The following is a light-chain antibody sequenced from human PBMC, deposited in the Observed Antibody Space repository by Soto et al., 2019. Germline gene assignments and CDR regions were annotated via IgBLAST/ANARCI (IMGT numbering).Light chain of an antibody. CDR1: QSVRSN. Sequence: EIVTTQSPATLSVSPGERATLSCRASQSVRSNLAWYQQKPGQAPRLLIYGASTRATGIPARFNGSGSGTEFTLTINSLQSEDFASYYCQQYNNWPGWTFGQGTKVEIK. V-gene: IGKV3-15*01. CDR3: QQYNNWPGWT. J-gene: IGKJ1*01. CDR2: GAS.